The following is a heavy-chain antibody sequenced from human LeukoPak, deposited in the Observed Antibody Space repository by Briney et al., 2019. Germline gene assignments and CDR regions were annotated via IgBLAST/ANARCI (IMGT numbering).Heavy chain of an antibody. CDR2: IYYSGST. CDR1: GGSISSYY. Sequence: SETLSLTCTVSGGSISSYYWSWIRQPPGKGLEWIGYIYYSGSTNYNPSLKSRVTISVDTSKNQFSLKLSSVTAADTAVYYCARLISSGWWYFDYWGQGTLVTVSS. J-gene: IGHJ4*02. D-gene: IGHD6-19*01. CDR3: ARLISSGWWYFDY. V-gene: IGHV4-59*08.